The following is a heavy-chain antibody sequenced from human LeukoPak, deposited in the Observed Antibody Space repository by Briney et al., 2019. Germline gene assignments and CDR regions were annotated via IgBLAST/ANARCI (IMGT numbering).Heavy chain of an antibody. D-gene: IGHD4-17*01. V-gene: IGHV4-34*01. Sequence: SETLSLTCAVYGGSFSGYYWSWIRQPPGKGLEWIGEINHSGSTNYNPPLKSRVTISVDTSKNQFSLKLSSVTAADTAVYYCASDYGDGPISYYYGMDVWGQGTTVTVSS. CDR2: INHSGST. J-gene: IGHJ6*02. CDR3: ASDYGDGPISYYYGMDV. CDR1: GGSFSGYY.